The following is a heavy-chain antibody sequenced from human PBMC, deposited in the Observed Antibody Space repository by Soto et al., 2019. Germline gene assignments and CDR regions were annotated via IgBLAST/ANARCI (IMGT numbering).Heavy chain of an antibody. CDR2: IWYDGSNK. CDR3: ARGGSRGYYYYGTDG. CDR1: GFTFSSNG. D-gene: IGHD3-10*01. Sequence: QVQLVESGGGVVQPGRSLRLSCAASGFTFSSNGMHWVRQAPGKGLEWVAVIWYDGSNKYYADSVKGRFTISRDKSKNTLYLQMNCLRGEDTAVYYCARGGSRGYYYYGTDGRGQGTTVTVSS. V-gene: IGHV3-33*01. J-gene: IGHJ6*02.